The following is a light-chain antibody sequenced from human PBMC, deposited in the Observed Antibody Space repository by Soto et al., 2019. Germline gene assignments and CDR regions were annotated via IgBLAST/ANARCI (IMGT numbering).Light chain of an antibody. J-gene: IGKJ5*01. CDR3: QQYGSSPLT. V-gene: IGKV3-20*01. Sequence: EIVLTQSPGTLSFSPGERGSLSCRSSQSVSSSSLAWYQQKRGQAPRLLIHDASSRATGIPDRFSGSGSGTDFTLTISRLEPEDFAVYYCQQYGSSPLTFGQGTRLEIK. CDR2: DAS. CDR1: QSVSSSS.